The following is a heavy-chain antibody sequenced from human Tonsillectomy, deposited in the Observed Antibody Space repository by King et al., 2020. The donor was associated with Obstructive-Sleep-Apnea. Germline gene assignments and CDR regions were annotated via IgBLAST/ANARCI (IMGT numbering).Heavy chain of an antibody. CDR2: IYHSGNT. V-gene: IGHV4-4*02. CDR3: ARVTWRPNYYGLDV. D-gene: IGHD5-24*01. Sequence: VQLQESGPGLVKPSGTLSLTCAVSGGSISSTNWWNWVRQPPGKGLEWIGEIYHSGNTNYNPSLKSRVTISVDKSKNQVSLNLNSVTAADTAVYYCARVTWRPNYYGLDVWGQGTTVTVSS. CDR1: GGSISSTNW. J-gene: IGHJ6*02.